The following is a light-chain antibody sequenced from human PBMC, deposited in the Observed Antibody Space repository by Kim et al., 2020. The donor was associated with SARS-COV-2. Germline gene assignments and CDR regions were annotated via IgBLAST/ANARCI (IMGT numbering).Light chain of an antibody. CDR2: LNSDGSH. CDR3: QTWDTSVHV. Sequence: QSVLTQSPSASASLGASVKITCTLSSGHSSNANVWHQQQPERGPRYLMKLNSDGSHTKGDGIPDRFSNSSSGAERYLTISSLESEDEADYYCQTWDTSVHVFGGGTQLTVL. J-gene: IGLJ3*02. V-gene: IGLV4-69*01. CDR1: SGHSSNA.